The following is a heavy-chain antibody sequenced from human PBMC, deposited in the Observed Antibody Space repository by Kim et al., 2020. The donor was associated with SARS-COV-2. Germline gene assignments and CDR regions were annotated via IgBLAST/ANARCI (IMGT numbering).Heavy chain of an antibody. J-gene: IGHJ6*02. Sequence: SETLSLTCTVSGGSISSGNYYWSWIRQPAGKGLEWIGRIFSSGSTNYNPSLKSRVTISGDASKTQFSLNLSSVTAADSAVYYCARVRHHWFGELYAGDGLDVWGQGTTVTVSS. V-gene: IGHV4-61*02. D-gene: IGHD3-10*01. CDR2: IFSSGST. CDR1: GGSISSGNYY. CDR3: ARVRHHWFGELYAGDGLDV.